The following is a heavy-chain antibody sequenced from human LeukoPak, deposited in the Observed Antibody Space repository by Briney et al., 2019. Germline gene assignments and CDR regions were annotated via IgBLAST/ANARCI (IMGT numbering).Heavy chain of an antibody. Sequence: SGPALVKPTQTLTLTCTFSGFSLSTSGMCVSWIRQPPGKALEWLARIDWDDDKYYSTSLKTRLTISKDASKSQVVLTMTNMDPVDTATYYCARSRRGAPTGIDQYYFDYWGQGTLVTVSS. J-gene: IGHJ4*02. D-gene: IGHD6-13*01. CDR2: IDWDDDK. CDR3: ARSRRGAPTGIDQYYFDY. V-gene: IGHV2-70*11. CDR1: GFSLSTSGMC.